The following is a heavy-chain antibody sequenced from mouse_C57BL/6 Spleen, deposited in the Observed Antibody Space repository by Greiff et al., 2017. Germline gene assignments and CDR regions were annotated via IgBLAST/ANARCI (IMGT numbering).Heavy chain of an antibody. J-gene: IGHJ4*01. CDR3: ARGGTYYCNYVGAMDY. Sequence: QVQLQQSDAELVKPGASVKISCKVSGYTFTDYTIHWMKQRPEQGLEWIGYIYPRDGSTKYNEKFKGKATLTADKSSSTAYMQLNSLTSEDSAVYFCARGGTYYCNYVGAMDYWGQGTSVTVSS. CDR2: IYPRDGST. V-gene: IGHV1-78*01. CDR1: GYTFTDYT. D-gene: IGHD2-10*01.